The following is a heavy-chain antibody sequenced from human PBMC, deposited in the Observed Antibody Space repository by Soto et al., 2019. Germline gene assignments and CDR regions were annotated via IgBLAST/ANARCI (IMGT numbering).Heavy chain of an antibody. CDR2: IIPILGVT. J-gene: IGHJ4*02. Sequence: QVQLVQSGAEVKKPGSSMKVSCKASGVSFNEYIISWVRQAPGQGLEWMGRIIPILGVTYYAQKFRDRLTITADKSTSTAYMELRRLTSEDTAVYSCAPTLTDNWGQGTQVTVSS. V-gene: IGHV1-69*02. CDR3: APTLTDN. CDR1: GVSFNEYI. D-gene: IGHD3-16*01.